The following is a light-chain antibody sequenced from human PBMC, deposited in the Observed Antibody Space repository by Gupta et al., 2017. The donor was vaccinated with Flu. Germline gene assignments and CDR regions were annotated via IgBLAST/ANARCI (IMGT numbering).Light chain of an antibody. CDR1: SGSIASTY. CDR3: QSYGHDNSVV. CDR2: EDV. Sequence: NFILTQPHSVSESPGQTATISCTRSSGSIASTYVQWYQQRPGSSPTTVIFEDVKRPSGVPDRFSGSIDSSSNSASLSISELKTEDEADYYCQSYGHDNSVVFGGGTKLTVL. V-gene: IGLV6-57*01. J-gene: IGLJ2*01.